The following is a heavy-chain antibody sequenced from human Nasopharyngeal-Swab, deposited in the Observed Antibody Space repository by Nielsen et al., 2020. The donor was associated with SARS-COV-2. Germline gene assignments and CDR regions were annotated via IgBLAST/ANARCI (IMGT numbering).Heavy chain of an antibody. CDR1: GASINSRDYY. D-gene: IGHD4-23*01. V-gene: IGHV4-30-4*01. CDR3: ARDTNYGGESLSGTFDI. CDR2: IYYSGST. Sequence: SETLSLTCTVSGASINSRDYYWSWIRQPPGKGLEWIGYIYYSGSTYYDPSLKTRVTISMDTSKNHFSLNMTSVSAADTAVYYCARDTNYGGESLSGTFDIWGQGTMVTVSS. J-gene: IGHJ3*02.